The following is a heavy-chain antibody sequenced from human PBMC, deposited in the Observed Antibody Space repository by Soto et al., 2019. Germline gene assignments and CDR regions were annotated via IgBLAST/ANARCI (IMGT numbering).Heavy chain of an antibody. J-gene: IGHJ4*02. CDR2: IWYDGSNK. CDR1: GFTFSSYG. Sequence: GGSLRLSCAASGFTFSSYGMHWVRQAPGKGLEWVANIWYDGSNKYYVGSVKGRFTISRDNSQNTVYLQMNGMGAEDTAVYYCARYSSGLDYWGQGTLVTVSS. D-gene: IGHD6-19*01. V-gene: IGHV3-33*01. CDR3: ARYSSGLDY.